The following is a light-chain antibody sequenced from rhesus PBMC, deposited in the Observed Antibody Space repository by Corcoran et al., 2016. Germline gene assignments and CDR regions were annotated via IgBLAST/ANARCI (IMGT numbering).Light chain of an antibody. CDR2: GAS. CDR1: QSVSSY. J-gene: IGKJ4*01. Sequence: EIVMTQSPATLALSPGERATLSCRASQSVSSYLAWYQQKPGQAPRLLIYGASSRATGIPDRFSGRGSGTEFPLTISSLEPEDVGVYYCQQYSNWPLTFGGGTKVELK. V-gene: IGKV3S9*01. CDR3: QQYSNWPLT.